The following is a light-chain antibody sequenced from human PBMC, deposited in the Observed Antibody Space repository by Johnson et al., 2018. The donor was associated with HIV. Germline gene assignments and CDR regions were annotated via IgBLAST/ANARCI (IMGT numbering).Light chain of an antibody. V-gene: IGLV1-51*01. J-gene: IGLJ1*01. CDR1: GSNIGDNY. CDR3: GTWDTSLGAGHV. CDR2: DDI. Sequence: QSVLTQPPSVSAAPGQKVTISCSGIGSNIGDNYVSWYQHLPGTAPRLLIYDDIKRPSGIPDRFSGSKSGTSATLGITGLQTGDEADYYCGTWDTSLGAGHVFGTGTKVTVL.